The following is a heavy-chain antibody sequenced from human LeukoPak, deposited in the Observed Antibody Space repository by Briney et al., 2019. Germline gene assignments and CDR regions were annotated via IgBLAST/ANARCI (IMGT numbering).Heavy chain of an antibody. Sequence: ASVKVSCNASRYTFTSYDINWVRQAPGQGLEWMGWMNPNSGNTGYAQKFQGRVTMTRNTSISTAYMELSSLRSEDTAVYYCARVYYGSSGYYTDYWGQGTLVTVSS. D-gene: IGHD3-22*01. CDR3: ARVYYGSSGYYTDY. CDR1: RYTFTSYD. CDR2: MNPNSGNT. J-gene: IGHJ4*02. V-gene: IGHV1-8*01.